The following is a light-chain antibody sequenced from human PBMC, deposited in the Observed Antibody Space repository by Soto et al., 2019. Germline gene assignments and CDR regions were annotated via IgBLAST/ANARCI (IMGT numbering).Light chain of an antibody. CDR2: AAS. V-gene: IGKV1-39*01. CDR1: QSISTY. J-gene: IGKJ2*01. CDR3: QQSYTTPYT. Sequence: DIPMTQSPSSLSASVGDRVTITCRTRQSISTYLNWYQQKPGRAPKVLIYAASSLQSGVPSRFSGSGSGTDFTLTISSLQSEDSATYYCQQSYTTPYTFGQGTKLEIK.